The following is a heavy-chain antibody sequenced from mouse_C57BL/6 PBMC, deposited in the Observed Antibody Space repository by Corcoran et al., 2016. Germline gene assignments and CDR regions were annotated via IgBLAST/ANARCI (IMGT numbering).Heavy chain of an antibody. CDR1: GYTFTAYD. V-gene: IGHV1-76*01. CDR2: IYPGSGNT. Sequence: QVQLKQSGAELVRPGASVKLSCKASGYTFTAYDISWVKQRPGQGLEWIARIYPGSGNTYYNEKFKGKATLTAEKSSSTAYMQLSSLTSEDSAGYFCARGTTVAFDYWGQGTTLTVS. CDR3: ARGTTVAFDY. J-gene: IGHJ2*01. D-gene: IGHD1-1*01.